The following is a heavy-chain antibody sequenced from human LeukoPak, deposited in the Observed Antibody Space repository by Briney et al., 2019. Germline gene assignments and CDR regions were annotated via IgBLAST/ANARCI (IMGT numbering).Heavy chain of an antibody. J-gene: IGHJ4*02. CDR1: GFAFSDSA. D-gene: IGHD6-13*01. CDR2: SRADDYST. CDR3: ASRPSNTWAGPLDF. V-gene: IGHV3-23*01. Sequence: NPVGSLRLSCVAPGFAFSDSAMSWVRLTAGKGLEWVSLSRADDYSTYYADSVKGRFTISRDNSKNTMYLQMNSLRAEDTAIYYCASRPSNTWAGPLDFWGQGTLVTVSS.